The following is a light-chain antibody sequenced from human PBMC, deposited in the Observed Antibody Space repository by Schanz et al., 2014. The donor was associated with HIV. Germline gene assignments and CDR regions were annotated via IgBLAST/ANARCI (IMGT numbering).Light chain of an antibody. CDR3: SSHSATAPYVI. J-gene: IGLJ2*01. CDR2: EGS. V-gene: IGLV2-14*02. CDR1: SSDVGRDNL. Sequence: QSALTQPASVSGSPGQSITISCTGTSSDVGRDNLVSWYQQHPGKAPKLMIYEGSKRPSGLSDRFSGSKSANTASLTISGLQAEDEAEYYCSSHSATAPYVIFGGGTKLTVL.